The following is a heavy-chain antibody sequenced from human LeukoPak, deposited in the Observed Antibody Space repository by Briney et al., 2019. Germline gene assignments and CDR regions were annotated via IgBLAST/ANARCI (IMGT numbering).Heavy chain of an antibody. CDR2: IYYSGST. CDR1: GGSVSSPNSY. D-gene: IGHD5-12*01. CDR3: ARSWSEWLTLFDY. J-gene: IGHJ4*02. V-gene: IGHV4-61*01. Sequence: PSETLSLTCIVSGGSVSSPNSYWSWIRQPPGKGLEWIGYIYYSGSTNYNPSLKSRVTISVDTSKNQFSLKLSSVTAADTAVYYCARSWSEWLTLFDYWGQGTLVTVSS.